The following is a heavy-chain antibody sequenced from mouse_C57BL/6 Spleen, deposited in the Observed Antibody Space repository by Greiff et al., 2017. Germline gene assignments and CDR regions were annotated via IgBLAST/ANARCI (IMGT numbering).Heavy chain of an antibody. CDR3: ARDWDDYFDY. CDR1: GYTFTSYW. D-gene: IGHD4-1*01. V-gene: IGHV1-61*01. Sequence: QVQLQQPGAELVRPGSSVKLSCKASGYTFTSYWMDWVKQRPGQSLEWIGNIYPSDSETHYNQKFKDKATLTVDKSSSTAYMQLSSLTSEDAAVYYYARDWDDYFDYWGQGTTLTVSS. CDR2: IYPSDSET. J-gene: IGHJ2*01.